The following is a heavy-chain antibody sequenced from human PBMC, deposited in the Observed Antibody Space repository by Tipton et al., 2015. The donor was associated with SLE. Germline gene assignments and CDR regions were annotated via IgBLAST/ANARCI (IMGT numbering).Heavy chain of an antibody. V-gene: IGHV1-24*01. J-gene: IGHJ4*02. CDR1: GYTLSEVS. CDR2: FDPEDGET. CDR3: VRLRSKVLIDY. Sequence: QSGAEVKMPGASVKVSCKVSGYTLSEVSMHWVRQAPGKGLEWMGGFDPEDGETIYAQKFQGRVIMTEDKSAATAYMELSSLTFEDTAVYYCVRLRSKVLIDYWGQGTLVTVSS. D-gene: IGHD2-21*02.